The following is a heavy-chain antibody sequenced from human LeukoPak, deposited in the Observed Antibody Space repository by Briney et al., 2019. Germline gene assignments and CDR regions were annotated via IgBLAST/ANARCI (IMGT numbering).Heavy chain of an antibody. CDR2: IIPILGIA. J-gene: IGHJ4*02. Sequence: SVKVSCKASGGTFISYTISWVRQAPGQGREWMGRIIPILGIANYAQKFQGRVTITADKSTSTAYMELSSLRSEDTAVYYCAREVGYSYGLDYWGQGTLVTVSS. CDR1: GGTFISYT. CDR3: AREVGYSYGLDY. V-gene: IGHV1-69*04. D-gene: IGHD5-18*01.